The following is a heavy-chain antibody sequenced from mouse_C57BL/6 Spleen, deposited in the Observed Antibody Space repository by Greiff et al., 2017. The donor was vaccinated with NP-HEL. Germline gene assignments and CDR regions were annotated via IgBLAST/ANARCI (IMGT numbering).Heavy chain of an antibody. V-gene: IGHV1-15*01. Sequence: QVQLKESGAELVRPGASVTLSCKASGYTFTDYEMHWVKQTPVHGLEWIGAIDPETGGTAYNQKFKGKAILTADQSSSTAYMELRSLTSEDSAVYYCTRSALLRVFDYWGQGTTLTVSS. D-gene: IGHD1-1*01. CDR2: IDPETGGT. CDR3: TRSALLRVFDY. J-gene: IGHJ2*01. CDR1: GYTFTDYE.